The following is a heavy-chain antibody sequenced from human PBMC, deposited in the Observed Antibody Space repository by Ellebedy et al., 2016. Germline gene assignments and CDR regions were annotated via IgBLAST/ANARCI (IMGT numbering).Heavy chain of an antibody. V-gene: IGHV1-46*04. Sequence: ASVKVSCKASGYTSTSYYMHWVRQAPGQGLEWMGIINPSGGSTSYAQKLQGRVTMTRDTSTSTVYMELSSLRSEDTAVYYCARGQWPIQFDYWGQGTLVTVSS. CDR1: GYTSTSYY. D-gene: IGHD6-19*01. CDR3: ARGQWPIQFDY. J-gene: IGHJ4*02. CDR2: INPSGGST.